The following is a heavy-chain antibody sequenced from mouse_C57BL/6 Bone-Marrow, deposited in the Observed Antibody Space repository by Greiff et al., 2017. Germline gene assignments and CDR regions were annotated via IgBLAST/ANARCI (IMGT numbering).Heavy chain of an antibody. CDR2: IHPNSGST. J-gene: IGHJ3*01. CDR3: AVLLRGTFPY. D-gene: IGHD1-1*01. Sequence: QVQLQQSGAELVKPGASVKLSCKASGYTFTSYWMHWVKQRPGQGLEWIGMIHPNSGSTNYNEKFKSKATLTVDKSSSTAYMQLSSLTSEDSAVYYCAVLLRGTFPYWGQGTLVTVSA. CDR1: GYTFTSYW. V-gene: IGHV1-64*01.